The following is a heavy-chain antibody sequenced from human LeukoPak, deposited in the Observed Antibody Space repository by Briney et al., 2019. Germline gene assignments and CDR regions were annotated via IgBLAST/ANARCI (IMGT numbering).Heavy chain of an antibody. Sequence: ASVKVSCKASGYSFTSYDIHWVRQAAGHGPEWMGWMNPNSGHTGHAQKFQGRVTMTGDTSMTTAYMDLSGLTSEDTAMYYCARGPALHSKWVGGRWFDPWGQGTLVTVSS. CDR3: ARGPALHSKWVGGRWFDP. V-gene: IGHV1-8*01. CDR2: MNPNSGHT. D-gene: IGHD6-19*01. CDR1: GYSFTSYD. J-gene: IGHJ5*02.